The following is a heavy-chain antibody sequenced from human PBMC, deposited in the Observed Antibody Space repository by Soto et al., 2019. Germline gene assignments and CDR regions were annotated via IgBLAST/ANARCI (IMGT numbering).Heavy chain of an antibody. D-gene: IGHD2-21*02. CDR3: ARQRTSVVTQAYFDS. CDR1: GDSINNRSYY. J-gene: IGHJ4*02. CDR2: IYYSGST. V-gene: IGHV4-39*01. Sequence: SETLSLTCTVTGDSINNRSYYWGCIRQPPGKGLVWIGRIYYSGSTYNNPSLKSRVSMSVHTSKIHFSLKLRSVTAADTALYYCARQRTSVVTQAYFDSWGQGSLVTVSS.